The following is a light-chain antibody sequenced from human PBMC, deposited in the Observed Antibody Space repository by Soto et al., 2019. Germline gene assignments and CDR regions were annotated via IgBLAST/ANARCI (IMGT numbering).Light chain of an antibody. V-gene: IGLV1-44*01. CDR1: SSNIGSNT. CDR3: AARDDSLNGWV. CDR2: SDN. Sequence: QSVLTQPPSASGTPGQRVTISCSGSSSNIGSNTVNWYHHLPGTAPKLLIYSDNQRPSGVPDRFSGSKSGTSASLAISGLQSKDEADYYCAARDDSLNGWVFGGGTQLTVL. J-gene: IGLJ3*02.